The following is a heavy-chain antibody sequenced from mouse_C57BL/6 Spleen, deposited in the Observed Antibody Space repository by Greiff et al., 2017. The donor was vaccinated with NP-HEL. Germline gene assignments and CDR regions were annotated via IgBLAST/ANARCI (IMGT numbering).Heavy chain of an antibody. J-gene: IGHJ2*01. CDR2: IDPEDGET. V-gene: IGHV14-2*01. CDR1: GFNIKDYY. CDR3: ASYGNHY. D-gene: IGHD2-1*01. Sequence: VQLQQSGAELVKPGASVKLSCTASGFNIKDYYMHWVKQRTEQGLEWIGRIDPEDGETQYAPKFQGKATITADTSSNTAYLQLSSLTSEDTAVYYCASYGNHYWGQGTTLTVSS.